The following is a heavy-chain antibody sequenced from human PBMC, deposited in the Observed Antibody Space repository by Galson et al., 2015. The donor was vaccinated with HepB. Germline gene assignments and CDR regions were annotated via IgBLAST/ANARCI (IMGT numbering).Heavy chain of an antibody. J-gene: IGHJ4*02. D-gene: IGHD5-18*01. CDR1: GYSFTSYW. CDR2: IDPSDSYT. Sequence: QSGAEVKKPGESLRISCKASGYSFTSYWISWVRQMPGKGLEWMGRIDPSDSYTNYSPSFQGHDTISADKSITTAYLQWSSLKASDTAMYYCARGGGYNFGSDYWGQGTLVTVSS. V-gene: IGHV5-10-1*01. CDR3: ARGGGYNFGSDY.